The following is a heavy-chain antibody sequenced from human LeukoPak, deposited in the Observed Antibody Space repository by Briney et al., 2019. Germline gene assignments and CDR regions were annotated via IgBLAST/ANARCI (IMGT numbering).Heavy chain of an antibody. V-gene: IGHV4-4*07. J-gene: IGHJ4*02. CDR3: AREQYGGSGSYPHY. CDR1: GGSIRSFY. Sequence: PSETLSLTCTVSGGSIRSFYWSWIRQPAGKGLEWIGRIYTSGITNYNPSLKSRVTLSIDTSKNQFSLKLTSVTAADTAVYYCAREQYGGSGSYPHYWGQGTLVTVSS. CDR2: IYTSGIT. D-gene: IGHD3-10*01.